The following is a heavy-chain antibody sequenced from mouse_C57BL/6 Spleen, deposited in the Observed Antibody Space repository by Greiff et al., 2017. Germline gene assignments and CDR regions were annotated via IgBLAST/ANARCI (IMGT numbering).Heavy chain of an antibody. V-gene: IGHV1-18*01. Sequence: VQLQQSGPELVKPGASVKIPCTASGYTFTDYNMAWVKQSPGKSLEWIGAINPNNGGTIYTQKFKGKATLTVDKSSSTAYLELRSLTSEDTAVYYCAGRGDGAWCGFGCRGKGTMVTV. CDR3: AGRGDGAWCGFGC. D-gene: IGHD1-1*02. J-gene: IGHJ3*01. CDR1: GYTFTDYN. CDR2: INPNNGGT.